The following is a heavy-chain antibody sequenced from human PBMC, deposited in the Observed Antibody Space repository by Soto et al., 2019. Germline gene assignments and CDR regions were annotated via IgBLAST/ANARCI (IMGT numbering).Heavy chain of an antibody. CDR2: INPNSGGT. D-gene: IGHD6-6*01. J-gene: IGHJ5*02. CDR1: GYTFTGYY. CDR3: ARAKRSSSSANWFDP. Sequence: QVQLVQSGAEVKKPGASVKVSCKASGYTFTGYYMHWVRQAPGQGLEWMGWINPNSGGTNYAQKFQGRVTMTRDTSISTDYMELSRLRSDDTAVYYCARAKRSSSSANWFDPWGQGTLVTVSS. V-gene: IGHV1-2*02.